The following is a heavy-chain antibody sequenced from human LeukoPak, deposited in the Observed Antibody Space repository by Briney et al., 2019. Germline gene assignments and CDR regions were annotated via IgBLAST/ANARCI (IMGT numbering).Heavy chain of an antibody. CDR3: ARGYSGYEYFDY. D-gene: IGHD5-12*01. Sequence: PGGSLRLSCAASGFSVNSNFMIWVRRAPGKGLEWVSVIYRGGNTYYADSVKGRFTISRDNSKNTLYLQMNSLTAEDTAVYYCARGYSGYEYFDYWGQGTLVTVSS. CDR1: GFSVNSNF. V-gene: IGHV3-53*01. CDR2: IYRGGNT. J-gene: IGHJ4*02.